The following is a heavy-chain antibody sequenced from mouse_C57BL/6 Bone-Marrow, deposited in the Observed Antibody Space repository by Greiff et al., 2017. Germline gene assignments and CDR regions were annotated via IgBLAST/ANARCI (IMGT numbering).Heavy chain of an antibody. V-gene: IGHV1-55*01. CDR3: AFMITTIFDY. D-gene: IGHD2-4*01. J-gene: IGHJ2*01. CDR2: IYPGSGST. Sequence: QVQLQQSVAELVRPGASVKLSCTASGFNIKNTYMHWVKQRPEQGLEWIGDIYPGSGSTNYNEKFKSKATLTVDTSSSTAYMQLSSLTSEDSAVYYCAFMITTIFDYWGQGTTLTVAS. CDR1: GFNIKNTY.